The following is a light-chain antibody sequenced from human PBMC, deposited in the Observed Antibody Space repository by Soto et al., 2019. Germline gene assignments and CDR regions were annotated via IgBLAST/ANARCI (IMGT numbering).Light chain of an antibody. J-gene: IGKJ1*01. Sequence: EIVLTQSPATLSLSPGERATLSCRASQSVSSYLAWYQQKPGQAPRLLIYGASSRATGIPDRFSGSGSGTDFTLTISGLDPEDFAVYYCQQYNNWPQTFGQVTKGDIK. V-gene: IGKV3-11*01. CDR2: GAS. CDR1: QSVSSY. CDR3: QQYNNWPQT.